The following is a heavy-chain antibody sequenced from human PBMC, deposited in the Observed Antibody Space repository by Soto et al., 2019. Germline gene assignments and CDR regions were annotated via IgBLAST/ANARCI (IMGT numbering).Heavy chain of an antibody. CDR1: GFTFSTYS. Sequence: GALRLSCAASGFTFSTYSMNWVRQAPGKGLEWVSSISHTSSYIYYADSVKGRFTFSRDNAKNSLYLEMNSLRAEDTAVYYCAKGPGSGCYSPFDYWGQGTLVTVSS. V-gene: IGHV3-21*01. D-gene: IGHD1-26*01. J-gene: IGHJ4*02. CDR3: AKGPGSGCYSPFDY. CDR2: ISHTSSYI.